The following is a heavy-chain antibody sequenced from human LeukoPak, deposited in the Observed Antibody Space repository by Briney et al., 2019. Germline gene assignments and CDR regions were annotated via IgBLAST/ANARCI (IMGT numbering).Heavy chain of an antibody. D-gene: IGHD3-16*01. CDR3: ARMGSGGPRSYYYYGMDV. CDR1: GYTFTSYY. Sequence: ASVKVSCKASGYTFTSYYMHWVRQAPGQGLEWMGIINPSGGSTSYAQKFQGRVTMTRNTSISTAYMELSSLRSEDTAVYYCARMGSGGPRSYYYYGMDVWGQGTTVTVSS. J-gene: IGHJ6*02. V-gene: IGHV1-46*01. CDR2: INPSGGST.